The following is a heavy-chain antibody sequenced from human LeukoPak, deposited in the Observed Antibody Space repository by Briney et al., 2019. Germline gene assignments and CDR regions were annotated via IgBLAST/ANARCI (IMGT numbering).Heavy chain of an antibody. CDR1: GGSISSYY. Sequence: SETLSLTCTVSGGSISSYYWSWIRQPPGKGLEWIGYIYYSGSTNYNPSLKSRVTISVDTSKNQFSLKLSSVTAADTAVYYCARGGYSGSYYVAYWGQGTLVTVS. V-gene: IGHV4-59*01. J-gene: IGHJ4*02. CDR3: ARGGYSGSYYVAY. CDR2: IYYSGST. D-gene: IGHD1-26*01.